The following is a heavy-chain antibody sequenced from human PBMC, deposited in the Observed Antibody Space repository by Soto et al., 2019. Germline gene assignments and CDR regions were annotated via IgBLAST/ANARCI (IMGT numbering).Heavy chain of an antibody. D-gene: IGHD7-27*01. CDR3: ARGGLGTFLFDY. CDR2: IYYSGST. Sequence: SETLSLTCTVSGGSISSGDYYWSWIRQPPGKGLEWIGYIYYSGSTYYNPSLKSRVTISVDTSKNQFSLKLSSVTAADTAVYYCARGGLGTFLFDYWGQGTLVTVSS. CDR1: GGSISSGDYY. J-gene: IGHJ4*02. V-gene: IGHV4-30-4*01.